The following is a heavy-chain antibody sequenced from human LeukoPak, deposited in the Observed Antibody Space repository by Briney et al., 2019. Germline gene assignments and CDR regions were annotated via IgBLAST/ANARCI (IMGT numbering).Heavy chain of an antibody. CDR2: IYYSGRT. D-gene: IGHD3-22*01. J-gene: IGHJ1*01. Sequence: KPSETVSLTCSVSGDSVSRSVSYWDWIRQPPGKGLEWIGTIYYSGRTYYSPSLKSRVTMSVDPSNNQFSLNLRSVTAADTALYYCARRRYYDGSGYLEWGQGTLLSVSS. CDR3: ARRRYYDGSGYLE. V-gene: IGHV4-39*01. CDR1: GDSVSRSVSY.